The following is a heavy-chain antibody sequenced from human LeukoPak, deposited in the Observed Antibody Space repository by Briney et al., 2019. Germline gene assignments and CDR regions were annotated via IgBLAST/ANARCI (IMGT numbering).Heavy chain of an antibody. D-gene: IGHD4-11*01. V-gene: IGHV5-51*01. CDR1: GYSFTSYW. Sequence: GESLKISCKGSGYSFTSYWIGWVRQMPGKGLEGMGIIYPGDSDTRYSPSFQGQVTISADKSISTAYLQWSSLKASDTAMYYCARAGDSKEVRGDAYFDLWGRGTLVTVSS. CDR2: IYPGDSDT. J-gene: IGHJ2*01. CDR3: ARAGDSKEVRGDAYFDL.